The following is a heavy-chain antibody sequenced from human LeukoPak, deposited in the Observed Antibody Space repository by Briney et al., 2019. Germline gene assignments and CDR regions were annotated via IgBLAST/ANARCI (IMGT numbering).Heavy chain of an antibody. CDR3: AKLGDSSGYYRGAFDY. D-gene: IGHD3-22*01. CDR2: ISYDGSNK. CDR1: GFTFSSYA. V-gene: IGHV3-30*04. J-gene: IGHJ4*02. Sequence: GGSLRLSCAASGFTFSSYAMHWVRQAPGKGLEWVAVISYDGSNKYYADSVKGRFTISRDNSKNTLYLQMNSLRAEDTAVYYCAKLGDSSGYYRGAFDYWGQGTLVTVSS.